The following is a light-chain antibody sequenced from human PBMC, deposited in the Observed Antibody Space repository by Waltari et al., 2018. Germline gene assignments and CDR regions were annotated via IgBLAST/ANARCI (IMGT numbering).Light chain of an antibody. Sequence: SSELTQDPAVSVALGQTVRITCPGDSLRSYFATWFQQKAGQAPVLVIYGENNRPPGIPDRFSGSNSGNTASLTITGAQAEDEADYYCNSRDRDGNYLIFGGGTKLTVL. CDR3: NSRDRDGNYLI. CDR2: GEN. CDR1: SLRSYF. J-gene: IGLJ2*01. V-gene: IGLV3-19*01.